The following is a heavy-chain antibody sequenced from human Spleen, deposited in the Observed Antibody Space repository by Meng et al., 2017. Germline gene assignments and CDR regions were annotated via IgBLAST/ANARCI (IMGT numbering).Heavy chain of an antibody. CDR3: ARGPTTMAHDFDY. CDR1: GGSFSGYY. D-gene: IGHD4-11*01. V-gene: IGHV4-34*01. J-gene: IGHJ4*02. Sequence: QVQVKHGGAGRLKPSEPLSLTFAVYGGSFSGYYWSWIRQPPGKGLEWIGEINHSGSTNYNPSLESRATISVDTSQNNLSLKLSSVTAADSAVYYCARGPTTMAHDFDYWGQGTLVTVSS. CDR2: INHSGST.